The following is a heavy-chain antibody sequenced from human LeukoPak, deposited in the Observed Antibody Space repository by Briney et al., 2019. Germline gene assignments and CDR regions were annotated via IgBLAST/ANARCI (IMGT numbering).Heavy chain of an antibody. CDR1: GFTFSSYG. J-gene: IGHJ4*02. V-gene: IGHV3-33*01. CDR2: IWYDGSNK. Sequence: GGSLRLSCAASGFTFSSYGMHWVRQAPGKGLEWVAVIWYDGSNKYYADSVKGRFTIPRDNSKNTLYLQMNSLRAEDTAVYYCARDWGCDSSGYYGYFDYWGQGTLVTVSS. D-gene: IGHD3-22*01. CDR3: ARDWGCDSSGYYGYFDY.